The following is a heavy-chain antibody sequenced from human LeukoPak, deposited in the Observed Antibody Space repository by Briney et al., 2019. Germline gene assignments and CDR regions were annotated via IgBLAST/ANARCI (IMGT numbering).Heavy chain of an antibody. CDR1: GFTFSSYE. CDR2: ISSSGSTI. V-gene: IGHV3-48*03. Sequence: PGGSLRLSCAASGFTFSSYEMNWVRQAPGKGLEWVSYISSSGSTIYYADSVKGRFTISRDNAKNSLYLQMNSLRAEDTALYYCARDGAAAYYYYYYMDVWGKGTTVTVSS. CDR3: ARDGAAAYYYYYYMDV. J-gene: IGHJ6*03. D-gene: IGHD6-13*01.